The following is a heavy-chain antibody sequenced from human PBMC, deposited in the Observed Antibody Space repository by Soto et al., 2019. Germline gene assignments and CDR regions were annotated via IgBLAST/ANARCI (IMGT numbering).Heavy chain of an antibody. CDR3: APLPSGQYYYGLDV. V-gene: IGHV4-39*02. Sequence: SETLSLTCTVSGGSISSGAYYWAWIRQPPGKGLEWIGSIYYSGSTYYNPSLKSRVTISVDTSKNHFSLKLSSVSAPDTGVYYCAPLPSGQYYYGLDVWGQGTTVS. D-gene: IGHD3-10*01. J-gene: IGHJ6*02. CDR1: GGSISSGAYY. CDR2: IYYSGST.